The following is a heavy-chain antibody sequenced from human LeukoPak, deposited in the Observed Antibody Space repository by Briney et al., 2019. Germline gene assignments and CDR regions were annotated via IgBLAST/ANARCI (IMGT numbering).Heavy chain of an antibody. Sequence: KPSETLSLTCTVSGVSITSGIYYWGWIRQPPGKGLEWIGNIYYSGYPYYNPSLKSRATISVDTSKKQFSLKMSSVTAADTAVYFCARWNSDDAWFDPWGQGTLVTVSS. D-gene: IGHD1-26*01. CDR1: GVSITSGIYY. V-gene: IGHV4-39*07. J-gene: IGHJ5*02. CDR2: IYYSGYP. CDR3: ARWNSDDAWFDP.